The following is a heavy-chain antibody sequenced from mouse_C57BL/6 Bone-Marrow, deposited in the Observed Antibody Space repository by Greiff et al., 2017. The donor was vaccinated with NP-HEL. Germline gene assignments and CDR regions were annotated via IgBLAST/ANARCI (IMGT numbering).Heavy chain of an antibody. CDR3: ASTLPLWFAY. V-gene: IGHV1-81*01. J-gene: IGHJ3*01. CDR1: GYTFTSYG. CDR2: IYPRSGNT. Sequence: VQRVESGAELARPGASVKLSCKASGYTFTSYGISWVKQRTGQGLEWIGEIYPRSGNTYYNEKFKGKATLTADKSSSTAYMELRSLTSEDSAVYFCASTLPLWFAYWGQGTLVTVSA.